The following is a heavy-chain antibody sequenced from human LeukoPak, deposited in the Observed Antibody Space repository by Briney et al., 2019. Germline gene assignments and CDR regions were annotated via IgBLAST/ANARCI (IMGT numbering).Heavy chain of an antibody. V-gene: IGHV1-69*05. CDR1: GGTFSSYA. CDR2: IIPIFGTA. J-gene: IGHJ6*02. CDR3: ARDPGYSGYDPYYYYYGMDV. D-gene: IGHD5-12*01. Sequence: SVKVSCKASGGTFSSYAISWVRQAPGQGLEWMGGIIPIFGTANYAQKLQGRVTMTTDTSTSTAYMELRSLRSDDTAVYYCARDPGYSGYDPYYYYYGMDVWGQGTTVTVSS.